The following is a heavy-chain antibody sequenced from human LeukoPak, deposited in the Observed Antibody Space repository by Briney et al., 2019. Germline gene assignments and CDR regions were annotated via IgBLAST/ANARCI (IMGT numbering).Heavy chain of an antibody. V-gene: IGHV4-4*02. CDR3: ARANRYDLYFDY. Sequence: SETLSLTCAVSSGSIFSSNWWSWVRQPPGKGLEWIGQIFHSGSTSYSPSLKSRVTISVDTSKNQFSLKLNSVTAADTAVYYCARANRYDLYFDYWGQGTLVTVSS. CDR1: SGSIFSSNW. J-gene: IGHJ4*02. D-gene: IGHD5-12*01. CDR2: IFHSGST.